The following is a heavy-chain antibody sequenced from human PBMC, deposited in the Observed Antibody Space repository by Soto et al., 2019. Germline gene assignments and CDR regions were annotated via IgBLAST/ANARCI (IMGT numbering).Heavy chain of an antibody. CDR1: GDSISSYY. J-gene: IGHJ4*02. CDR2: LYYGRSA. V-gene: IGHV4-59*01. CDR3: ALRSMAVVPEY. D-gene: IGHD3-22*01. Sequence: QVQLQESGPGLVKPSETLSLTCAVSGDSISSYYCMWIRQPPGKGLESLGYLYYGRSANYNPSLKSRVTLSVDTSTNQCSLTLSSMPAADTAVYYCALRSMAVVPEYWGQGTLVTVSS.